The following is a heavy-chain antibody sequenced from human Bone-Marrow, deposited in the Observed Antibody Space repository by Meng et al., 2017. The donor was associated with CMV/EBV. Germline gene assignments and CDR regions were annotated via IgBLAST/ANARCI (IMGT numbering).Heavy chain of an antibody. CDR1: GYTFTSYG. CDR3: AVETQTIFGVVSDY. CDR2: ISAYNGNT. J-gene: IGHJ4*02. Sequence: ASVKVSCKASGYTFTSYGISWVRQAPGQGLEWMGWISAYNGNTNYAQKLQGRVTMTTDTSTSTAYTELRSLRSDDTAVYYCAVETQTIFGVVSDYWGQGTLVTVSS. V-gene: IGHV1-18*01. D-gene: IGHD3-3*01.